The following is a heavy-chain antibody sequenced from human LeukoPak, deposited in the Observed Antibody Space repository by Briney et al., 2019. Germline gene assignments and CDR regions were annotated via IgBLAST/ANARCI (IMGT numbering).Heavy chain of an antibody. CDR2: ISYDGSNK. CDR3: ARDRGVRYSSGYDFDY. CDR1: GFIFSSYA. J-gene: IGHJ4*02. Sequence: GGSLRLSCAASGFIFSSYAMHWDRQAPGKGLEWVAVISYDGSNKYYADSVKGRFTISRDNSKNTLYLQMNSLRAEDTAVYYCARDRGVRYSSGYDFDYWGQGTLVTVSS. D-gene: IGHD6-19*01. V-gene: IGHV3-30-3*01.